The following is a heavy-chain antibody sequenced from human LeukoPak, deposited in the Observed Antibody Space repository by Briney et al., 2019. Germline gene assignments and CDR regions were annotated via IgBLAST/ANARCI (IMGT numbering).Heavy chain of an antibody. CDR1: GGSFSGYY. CDR2: INHSGST. V-gene: IGHV4-34*01. CDR3: ARGWNYDFWSGYTNWFDP. J-gene: IGHJ5*02. D-gene: IGHD3-3*01. Sequence: PSETLSLTCAVYGGSFSGYYWSWIRQPPGKGREWIGEINHSGSTNYNPSLKSRVAISVDTSNNQFSLKLSSVPAADTAVYYCARGWNYDFWSGYTNWFDPWGQGTLVTVSS.